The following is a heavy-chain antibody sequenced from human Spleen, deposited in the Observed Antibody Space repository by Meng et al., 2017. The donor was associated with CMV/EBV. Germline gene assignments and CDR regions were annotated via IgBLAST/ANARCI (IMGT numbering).Heavy chain of an antibody. J-gene: IGHJ4*02. CDR3: TRTRYYYDSSGYYLDDY. CDR1: GFTFSNYD. D-gene: IGHD3-22*01. CDR2: IKSKTDGGTT. V-gene: IGHV3-49*04. Sequence: GGSLRLSCAASGFTFSNYDMSWVRQAPGKGLEWVGRIKSKTDGGTTDYAASVKGRFTISRDDSKSIAYLQMNSLKTEDTAVYYCTRTRYYYDSSGYYLDDYWGQGTLVTVSS.